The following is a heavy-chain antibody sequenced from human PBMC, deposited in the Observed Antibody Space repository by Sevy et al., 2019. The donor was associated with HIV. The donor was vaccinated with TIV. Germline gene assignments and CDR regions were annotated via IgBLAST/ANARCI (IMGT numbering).Heavy chain of an antibody. J-gene: IGHJ4*02. Sequence: GGYLRLSCAASGFTFSNYGMHWARQAPGKGLEWVGFIRYDGSNSYSADSVKGRFTISRDNSKNTLYLQINSLRAEDTAVYYCAKDYRIYCSRTSCLFDYWGQGTLVTVSS. D-gene: IGHD2-2*01. CDR2: IRYDGSNS. CDR1: GFTFSNYG. CDR3: AKDYRIYCSRTSCLFDY. V-gene: IGHV3-30*02.